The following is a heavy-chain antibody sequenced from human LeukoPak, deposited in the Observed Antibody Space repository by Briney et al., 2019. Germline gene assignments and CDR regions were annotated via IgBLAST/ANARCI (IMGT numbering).Heavy chain of an antibody. CDR2: IIPIFGTA. J-gene: IGHJ6*02. CDR1: GGTFSSYA. Sequence: ASVKVSCKASGGTFSSYAISWVRQAPGQGLEWMGGIIPIFGTANYAQKFQGRVTITADESTSTAYMELSSLRSEDTAVYYCARSGSYNYYGMDVWGQGTTVTVSS. D-gene: IGHD6-25*01. CDR3: ARSGSYNYYGMDV. V-gene: IGHV1-69*13.